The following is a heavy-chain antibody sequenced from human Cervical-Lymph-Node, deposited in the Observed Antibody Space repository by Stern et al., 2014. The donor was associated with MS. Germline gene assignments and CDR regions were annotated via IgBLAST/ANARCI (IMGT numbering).Heavy chain of an antibody. Sequence: LVVSVGRVIQPGGALRLFCTVSGFTVIRDYMTLVCLAPGKGREWVSLITNVGSTFYTDSVKGRFTISRDDSKNTVYLHMTSLRAEDTAMYYCARDTSSPERSDWWGQGTLVTVSS. CDR1: GFTVIRDY. D-gene: IGHD1-1*01. J-gene: IGHJ4*02. CDR2: ITNVGST. V-gene: IGHV3-53*01. CDR3: ARDTSSPERSDW.